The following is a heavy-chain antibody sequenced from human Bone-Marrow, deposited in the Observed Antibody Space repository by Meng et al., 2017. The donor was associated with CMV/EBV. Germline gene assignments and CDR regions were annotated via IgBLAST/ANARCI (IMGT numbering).Heavy chain of an antibody. D-gene: IGHD3-22*01. CDR2: INPNSGGT. V-gene: IGHV1-2*02. CDR1: GNTFTDHY. J-gene: IGHJ3*02. CDR3: AREKEPSYYYDSSGYYWGKTQGAFDI. Sequence: ASVKVSCKASGNTFTDHYLHWVRQAPGQGLEWMGWINPNSGGTNYAQKFQGRVTMTRDTSISTAYMELSRLRSDDTAVYYCAREKEPSYYYDSSGYYWGKTQGAFDIWGQGTMVTVSS.